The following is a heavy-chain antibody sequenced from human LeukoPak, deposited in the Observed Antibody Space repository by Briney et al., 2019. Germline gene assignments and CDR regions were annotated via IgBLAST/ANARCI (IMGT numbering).Heavy chain of an antibody. CDR1: GYTFTGYY. Sequence: GASVKVSCKASGYTFTGYYMHWVRQAPGQGLEWMGWINPNSGGTNYAQKFQGRVTMTRDTSISTAYMELSRLRSDDTAVYYCLHCSSTSCYNGFDYWGQGTLVTVSS. V-gene: IGHV1-2*02. CDR2: INPNSGGT. J-gene: IGHJ4*02. CDR3: LHCSSTSCYNGFDY. D-gene: IGHD2-2*02.